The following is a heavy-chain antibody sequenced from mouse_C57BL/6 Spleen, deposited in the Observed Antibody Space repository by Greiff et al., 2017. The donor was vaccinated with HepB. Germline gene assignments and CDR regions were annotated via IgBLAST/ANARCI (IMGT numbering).Heavy chain of an antibody. V-gene: IGHV5-9*01. CDR1: GFTFSSYT. J-gene: IGHJ2*01. Sequence: EVKVVESGGGLVKPGGSLKLSCAASGFTFSSYTMSWVRQTPEKRLEWVATISGGGGNTYYPDSVKGRFTISRDNAKNTLYLQMSSLRSEDTALYYCARLKTAQATWYCDYWGQGTTLTGSS. CDR2: ISGGGGNT. CDR3: ARLKTAQATWYCDY. D-gene: IGHD3-2*02.